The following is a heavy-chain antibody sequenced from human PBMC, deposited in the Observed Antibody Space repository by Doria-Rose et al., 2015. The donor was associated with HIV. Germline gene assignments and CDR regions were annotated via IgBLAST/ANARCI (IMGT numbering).Heavy chain of an antibody. CDR2: INPSGGST. V-gene: IGHV1-46*01. CDR1: GYAFTSYY. CDR3: ARGGQHSGTYFS. D-gene: IGHD1-26*01. Sequence: SCKAPGYAFTSYYVYWMRQAPGQGLEWMGMINPSGGSTSYAQKFQGRVTMTRDTSTSTVYIELSSLRSEDTAVYYCARGGQHSGTYFSWGQGTLVTVSS. J-gene: IGHJ5*02.